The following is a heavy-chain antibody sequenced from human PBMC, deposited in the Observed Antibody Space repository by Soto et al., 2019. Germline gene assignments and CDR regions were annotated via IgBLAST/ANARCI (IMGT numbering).Heavy chain of an antibody. V-gene: IGHV3-33*01. D-gene: IGHD5-12*01. Sequence: GGSLRLSCAASGFTFSSYGMHWVRQAPGKGLEWVAVIWYDGSNKYYADSVKGRFTISRDNSKNTLYLQMNSLRAEDTAVYYCASGDSGYDLGRGYDAFDIWGQGTMVTVSS. J-gene: IGHJ3*02. CDR2: IWYDGSNK. CDR3: ASGDSGYDLGRGYDAFDI. CDR1: GFTFSSYG.